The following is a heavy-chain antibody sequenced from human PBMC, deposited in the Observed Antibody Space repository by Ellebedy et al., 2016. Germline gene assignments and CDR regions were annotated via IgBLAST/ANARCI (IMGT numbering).Heavy chain of an antibody. J-gene: IGHJ4*02. Sequence: SETLSLTCTVSGGSISSYFWSWIRQPPGKGLKWIGYIYYSGDTNYNPSLKSRVTISVDTSKNQFSLKLSSVTAADTAVYYCAREDTTMFTFDYWGQGALVTVSS. V-gene: IGHV4-59*12. CDR3: AREDTTMFTFDY. D-gene: IGHD5-18*01. CDR2: IYYSGDT. CDR1: GGSISSYF.